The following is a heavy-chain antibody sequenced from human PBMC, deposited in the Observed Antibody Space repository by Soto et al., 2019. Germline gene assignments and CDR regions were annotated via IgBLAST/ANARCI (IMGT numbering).Heavy chain of an antibody. Sequence: SETLSLTCTVSGGSISSGDYYWSWIRQPPGKGLEWIGYIYYSGSTYYNPSLKSRVSISIDTSKTQFSLKLSSVTAADTAVYYCARVPLTGELRLGFDYWGQGALVTVSS. CDR3: ARVPLTGELRLGFDY. J-gene: IGHJ4*02. D-gene: IGHD1-26*01. CDR1: GGSISSGDYY. CDR2: IYYSGST. V-gene: IGHV4-30-4*01.